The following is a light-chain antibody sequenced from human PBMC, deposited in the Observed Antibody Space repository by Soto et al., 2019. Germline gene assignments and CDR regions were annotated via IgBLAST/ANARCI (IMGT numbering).Light chain of an antibody. CDR3: QQYNSYST. CDR1: QVISGR. CDR2: DVS. J-gene: IGKJ1*01. Sequence: DIQMTQSPSTLSASVGDRVTITCRASQVISGRLAWYQQKPGKAPNLLIYDVSNLESGVPSRFSGTGSGTEFTLTINSLQPDDFATYYCQQYNSYSTFGPGTKV. V-gene: IGKV1-5*01.